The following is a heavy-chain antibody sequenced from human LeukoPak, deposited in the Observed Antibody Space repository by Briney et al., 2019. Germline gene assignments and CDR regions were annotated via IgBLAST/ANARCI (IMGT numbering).Heavy chain of an antibody. Sequence: GGSLRLSCAASGFTFSSYSMNWVRQAPGKGLEWVSDISSSSSTIYYADSVKGRFTISRDNAKNSLYLQMNSLRAEDTAVYYCAKFPDCSSTSCYEYFQHWGQGTLVTVS. CDR2: ISSSSSTI. J-gene: IGHJ1*01. CDR3: AKFPDCSSTSCYEYFQH. CDR1: GFTFSSYS. V-gene: IGHV3-48*04. D-gene: IGHD2-2*01.